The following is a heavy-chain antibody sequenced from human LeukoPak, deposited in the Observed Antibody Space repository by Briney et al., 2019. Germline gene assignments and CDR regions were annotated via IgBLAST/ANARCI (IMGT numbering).Heavy chain of an antibody. J-gene: IGHJ4*02. D-gene: IGHD3-10*01. CDR3: ASMVRGVIFM. Sequence: SETLSLTCAVYGGSFSGYYWSWIRQPPGKGLEWMGEIYHSGSTTCNPSLKSRVSISIDTSKSQLSLKLSSVTAADKAVYYCASMVRGVIFMWGQGTLVTVSS. CDR2: IYHSGST. V-gene: IGHV4-34*01. CDR1: GGSFSGYY.